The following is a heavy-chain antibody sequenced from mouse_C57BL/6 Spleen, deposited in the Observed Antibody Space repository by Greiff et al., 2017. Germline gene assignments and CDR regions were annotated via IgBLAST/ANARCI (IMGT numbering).Heavy chain of an antibody. CDR2: ISDGGSYT. CDR1: GFTFSSYA. CDR3: AREGHYYGSSYGYFDV. Sequence: EVQRVESGGGLVKPGGSLKLSCAASGFTFSSYAMSWVRQTPEKRLEWVATISDGGSYTYYPDNVKGRFTISRDNAKNNLYLQMSHLKSEDTAMYYCAREGHYYGSSYGYFDVWGTGTTVTGSS. J-gene: IGHJ1*03. D-gene: IGHD1-1*01. V-gene: IGHV5-4*01.